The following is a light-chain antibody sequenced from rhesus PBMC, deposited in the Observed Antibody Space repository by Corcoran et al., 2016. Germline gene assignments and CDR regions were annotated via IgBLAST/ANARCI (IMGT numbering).Light chain of an antibody. CDR2: LVS. CDR3: MQALRSPWT. V-gene: IGKV2-82*01. CDR1: QSLVYSDGKTY. J-gene: IGKJ1*01. Sequence: DIVMTQTPLSLPVTLGEPASISCRSSQSLVYSDGKTYLDWYLQQPVQSPQLLMYLVSKRASGVPDKVSGSGSGTDFTLKISRVEAEDVGVYYFMQALRSPWTFGQGTKVEIK.